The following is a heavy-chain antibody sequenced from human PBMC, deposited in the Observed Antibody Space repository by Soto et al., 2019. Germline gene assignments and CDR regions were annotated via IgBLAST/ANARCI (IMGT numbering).Heavy chain of an antibody. V-gene: IGHV1-46*01. CDR1: GYTFTSYY. CDR2: INPSGGST. Sequence: ASVKVSCKASGYTFTSYYMHWVRQAPGQGLEWMGIINPSGGSTSYAQKFQGRVTMTRDTSTSTVYMELSSLRSEDTAVYYCASGAEGIAAAGTSLFDYWGQGTLVTVSS. CDR3: ASGAEGIAAAGTSLFDY. J-gene: IGHJ4*02. D-gene: IGHD6-13*01.